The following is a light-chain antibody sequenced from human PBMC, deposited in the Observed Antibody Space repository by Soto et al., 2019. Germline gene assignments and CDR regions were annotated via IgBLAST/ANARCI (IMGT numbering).Light chain of an antibody. CDR2: GAS. CDR3: QQYGDSPPWT. CDR1: QSVTNVY. Sequence: EIVLTQSPGTLSLSPGESATLSCRASQSVTNVYIAGYQQKPGQAPRLLIYGASNRATDIPDRFSGSGSGTDFTLTISRLEPEDFAVYYCQQYGDSPPWTFGQGTKVE. J-gene: IGKJ1*01. V-gene: IGKV3-20*01.